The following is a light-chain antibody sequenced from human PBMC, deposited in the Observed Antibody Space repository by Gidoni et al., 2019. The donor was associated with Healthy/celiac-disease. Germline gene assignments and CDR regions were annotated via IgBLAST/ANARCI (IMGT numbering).Light chain of an antibody. CDR3: QQSGSSPYT. V-gene: IGKV3-20*01. Sequence: EIVLTQSPGTLSLSPGERATLSCRASQSVTNNYLAWYQQKPGQAPRLVIYDASNRATGIPDGFSGSGSGPDFTLTISRLEPEDFAVYYCQQSGSSPYTFGQGTKLEIK. CDR1: QSVTNNY. J-gene: IGKJ2*01. CDR2: DAS.